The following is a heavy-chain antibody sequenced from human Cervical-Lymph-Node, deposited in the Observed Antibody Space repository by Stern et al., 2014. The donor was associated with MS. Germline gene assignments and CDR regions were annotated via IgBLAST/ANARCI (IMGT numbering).Heavy chain of an antibody. CDR1: GYIFTTYY. J-gene: IGHJ4*02. CDR3: AQMQFVAPYSFDY. D-gene: IGHD6-6*01. Sequence: QVQLVESGAEVKKPGASVKVSCKASGYIFTTYYLHWVRQAPGQGLEWMGRINPHSGGTNYAQKFQGRVTMTRDTSISTAYMELISLRSDDTAVYCCAQMQFVAPYSFDYWGQGTLVTVSS. CDR2: INPHSGGT. V-gene: IGHV1-2*06.